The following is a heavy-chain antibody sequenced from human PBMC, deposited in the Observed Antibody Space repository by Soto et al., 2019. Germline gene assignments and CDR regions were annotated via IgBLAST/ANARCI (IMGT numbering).Heavy chain of an antibody. CDR3: ARDLAGAPANDAFDI. V-gene: IGHV4-59*01. D-gene: IGHD1-26*01. CDR1: GGSISNFY. CDR2: ISDSGSN. Sequence: SETLSLTCTISGGSISNFYWSWIRQPPGRGLEWIGYISDSGSNNYSPSLRSRVTISVDTSKNQFSLNLRSMTAADTAVYYCARDLAGAPANDAFDIWGHGTMVTVSS. J-gene: IGHJ3*02.